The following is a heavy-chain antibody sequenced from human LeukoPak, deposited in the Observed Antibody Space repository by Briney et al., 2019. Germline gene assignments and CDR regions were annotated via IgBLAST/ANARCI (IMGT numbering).Heavy chain of an antibody. CDR3: ARGWAAAHNDF. V-gene: IGHV1-18*01. J-gene: IGHJ4*02. Sequence: ASVKVSCKASGYTFTSCGISGVRQAPGQGLEWMGWISAYNGNTNYAQKLQGRVTMTTDTSPSTAYMELRSLRSDDTAVYYCARGWAAAHNDFWGQGTLVTVSS. D-gene: IGHD6-13*01. CDR2: ISAYNGNT. CDR1: GYTFTSCG.